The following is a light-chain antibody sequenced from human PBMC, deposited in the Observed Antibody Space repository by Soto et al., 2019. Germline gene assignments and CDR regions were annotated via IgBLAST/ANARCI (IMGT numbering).Light chain of an antibody. CDR2: DVS. V-gene: IGLV2-11*01. CDR1: SSDVGGYNY. J-gene: IGLJ3*02. Sequence: QSALTQPRSVSGSPGQSVTISCTGTSSDVGGYNYVSWYQQHPGKAPKLMIYDVSKRPSGVPDRFSGSKSGNTASLTISGLQAEDEADYYCCSYAGSYTWVFGGRTKVTVL. CDR3: CSYAGSYTWV.